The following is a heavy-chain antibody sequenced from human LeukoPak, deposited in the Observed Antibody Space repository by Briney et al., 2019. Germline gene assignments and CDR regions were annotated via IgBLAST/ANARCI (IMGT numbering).Heavy chain of an antibody. Sequence: SETLSLTCTVSGGSISSYYWSWIRQPAGKGLEWIGRIYTSGSTNYNPSLKSRVTISVDKSKNQFSLKLSSVTAADTAVYYFARDGSVPAAMSQGYYYYYYYMDVWGKGTTVTVSS. CDR1: GGSISSYY. CDR2: IYTSGST. J-gene: IGHJ6*03. V-gene: IGHV4-4*07. D-gene: IGHD2-2*01. CDR3: ARDGSVPAAMSQGYYYYYYYMDV.